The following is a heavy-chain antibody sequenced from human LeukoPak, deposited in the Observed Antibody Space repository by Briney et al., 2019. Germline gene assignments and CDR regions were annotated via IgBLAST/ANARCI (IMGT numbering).Heavy chain of an antibody. J-gene: IGHJ3*02. CDR3: ARALGAFDI. CDR2: IYYSGST. CDR1: GGSINSYY. Sequence: SETLSLTCTVSGGSINSYYWSWIRQPPGKGLEWIGYIYYSGSTNYNPSLKSRVTISVDTSKNQFSLKLSSVTAADTAVYYCARALGAFDIWGQGTMVTVSS. V-gene: IGHV4-59*01.